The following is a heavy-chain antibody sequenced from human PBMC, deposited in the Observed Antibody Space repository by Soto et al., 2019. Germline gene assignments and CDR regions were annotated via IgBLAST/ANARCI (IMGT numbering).Heavy chain of an antibody. CDR1: GFNFSSYG. CDR2: IWYDGSNK. V-gene: IGHV3-33*01. D-gene: IGHD6-19*01. J-gene: IGHJ5*02. Sequence: GGSLRLSCAASGFNFSSYGMHWVRQAPGKGLEWVAVIWYDGSNKYYADSVKGRFTISRDNSKNTLYLQMNSLRAEDTAVYYCARSYSSGWYDVYWFDPWGQGTLVTVSS. CDR3: ARSYSSGWYDVYWFDP.